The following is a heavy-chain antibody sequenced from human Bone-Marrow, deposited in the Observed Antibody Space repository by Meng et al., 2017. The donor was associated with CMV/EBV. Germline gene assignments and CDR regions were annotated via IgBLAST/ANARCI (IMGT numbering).Heavy chain of an antibody. CDR2: IRSKANSYAT. V-gene: IGHV3-73*01. D-gene: IGHD6-6*01. CDR1: GFTFSGSA. J-gene: IGHJ6*02. CDR3: MSVWSSSSIYYYYGMDV. Sequence: GESLKISCAASGFTFSGSAMHWVRQASGKGLEWVGCIRSKANSYATAYAASVKGRFTISRDDSKNTAYLQMNSLKTEDTAVYYCMSVWSSSSIYYYYGMDVWGQGTTVTVSS.